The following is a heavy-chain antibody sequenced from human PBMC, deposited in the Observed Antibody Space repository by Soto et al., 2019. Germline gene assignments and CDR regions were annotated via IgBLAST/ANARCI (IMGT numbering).Heavy chain of an antibody. V-gene: IGHV3-48*03. J-gene: IGHJ5*02. D-gene: IGHD6-19*01. CDR2: ISSSGSTI. CDR1: GFTFSSYE. Sequence: EVQLVESGGGLVQPGGALRLSCAASGFTFSSYEMNWVRQAPGKRLEWVSYISSSGSTIYYADSVKGRFTISRDNAKNSLYLQMNSLRAEDTAVYYCARDSTGWYDKYDPWRQGTLITVSS. CDR3: ARDSTGWYDKYDP.